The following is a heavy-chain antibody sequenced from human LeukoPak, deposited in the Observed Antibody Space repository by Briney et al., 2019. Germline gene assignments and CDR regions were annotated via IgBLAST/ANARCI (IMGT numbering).Heavy chain of an antibody. D-gene: IGHD3-16*01. CDR3: ARIAGDNSLDS. Sequence: PSETLSLTCTVSGGSISSHYRSWIRQSPGKGLEWIGYIHYSGITNYNPSLKSRVTISLDTSKNQLSLKLSPVTAADTAMYYCARIAGDNSLDSWGQGTLVTVSS. CDR2: IHYSGIT. J-gene: IGHJ4*02. CDR1: GGSISSHY. V-gene: IGHV4-59*11.